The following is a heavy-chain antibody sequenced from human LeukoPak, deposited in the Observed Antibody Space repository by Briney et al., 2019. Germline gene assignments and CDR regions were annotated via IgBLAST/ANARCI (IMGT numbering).Heavy chain of an antibody. D-gene: IGHD3-9*01. CDR2: IIPIFGTA. CDR1: GGTFSSYA. CDR3: ARGITIFNWFDP. Sequence: SSVKVSCKASGGTFSSYAISWVRQAPGQGLEWMGGIIPIFGTANYAQKFQGRVTITTDESTSPAYMELSSLRSEDTAVYYCARGITIFNWFDPWGQGTLVTVSS. J-gene: IGHJ5*02. V-gene: IGHV1-69*05.